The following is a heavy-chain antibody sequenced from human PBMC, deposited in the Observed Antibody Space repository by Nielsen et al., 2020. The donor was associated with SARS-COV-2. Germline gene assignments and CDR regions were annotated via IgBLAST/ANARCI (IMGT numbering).Heavy chain of an antibody. Sequence: ASVKVSCKASGYTFTSYGISWVRQAPGQGLEWMGWISAYNGNTNYAQKLQGRVTMTTDTSTSTAYMELRSLRSDDTAVYYCARVYERITIFGVVRYFDCWGQGTLVTVSS. V-gene: IGHV1-18*04. CDR2: ISAYNGNT. D-gene: IGHD3-3*01. CDR3: ARVYERITIFGVVRYFDC. CDR1: GYTFTSYG. J-gene: IGHJ4*02.